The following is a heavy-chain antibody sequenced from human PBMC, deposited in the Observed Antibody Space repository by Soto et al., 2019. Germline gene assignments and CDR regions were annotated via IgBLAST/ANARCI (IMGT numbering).Heavy chain of an antibody. D-gene: IGHD1-26*01. J-gene: IGHJ6*02. CDR2: IYYSGST. CDR1: GGSISSGDYY. Sequence: PSETLSLTCTVSGGSISSGDYYWSWIRQPPGKGLEWIGYIYYSGSTYYNPSLKSRVTISVDTSKNQFSLELSSVTAADTAVYYCARCLMGATAGGMDVWGQGTTVTVSS. V-gene: IGHV4-30-4*01. CDR3: ARCLMGATAGGMDV.